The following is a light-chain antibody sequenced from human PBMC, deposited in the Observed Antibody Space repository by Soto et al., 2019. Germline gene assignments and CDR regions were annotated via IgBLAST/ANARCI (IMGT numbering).Light chain of an antibody. CDR2: AAS. J-gene: IGKJ4*02. CDR3: QQPNGLT. Sequence: DIQLTQSPSFLSASVGDRVTITCRASQGISSYLAWYQQKPGKAPKLLIYAASTLQSGVQSRFSGSGSGTEFTLTSSSLQPADFATYYCQQPNGLTFGGGTKVEIK. CDR1: QGISSY. V-gene: IGKV1-9*01.